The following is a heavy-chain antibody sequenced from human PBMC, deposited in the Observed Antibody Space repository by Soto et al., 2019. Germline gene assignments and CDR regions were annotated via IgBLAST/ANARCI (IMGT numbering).Heavy chain of an antibody. CDR3: KIGPCYNSGWYRDGFDP. CDR1: GYSFTDYG. V-gene: IGHV1-18*01. J-gene: IGHJ5*02. Sequence: QVHLEQSGGEVRKPGASVKVSCKASGYSFTDYGIKWVRQAPGKGPEWMGWISCHNANTSHAQKFQDRVTLSTETAKKKAYLQLRSLRSENTHLYYAKIGPCYNSGWYRDGFDPWSEGTLVTVSS. D-gene: IGHD6-19*01. CDR2: ISCHNANT.